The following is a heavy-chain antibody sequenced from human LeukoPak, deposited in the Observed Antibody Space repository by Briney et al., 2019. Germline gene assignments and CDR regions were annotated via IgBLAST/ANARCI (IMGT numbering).Heavy chain of an antibody. J-gene: IGHJ6*02. V-gene: IGHV3-9*01. CDR3: AKAFRYEYYYGMDV. D-gene: IGHD3-16*02. CDR2: ISWNSGSI. CDR1: GFTFDDYA. Sequence: GGSLRLSCAASGFTFDDYAMHWVRQAPGKGLEWVSGISWNSGSIGYADSVKGRFTISRDNAKNSLYLQMNSLRAEDTALYYCAKAFRYEYYYGMDVWGQGTTVTVSS.